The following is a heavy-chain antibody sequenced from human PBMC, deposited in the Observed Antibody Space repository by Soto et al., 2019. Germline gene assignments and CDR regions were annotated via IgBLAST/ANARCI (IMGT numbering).Heavy chain of an antibody. V-gene: IGHV1-69*13. CDR3: ASYYDILTGYTTPDYYYYGMDV. D-gene: IGHD3-9*01. CDR1: GYTFTGYY. CDR2: IIPIFGTA. Sequence: SVKVSCKASGYTFTGYYMHWVRQAPGQGLEWMGGIIPIFGTANYAQKFQGRVTITADESTSTAYTELSSLRSEDTAVYYCASYYDILTGYTTPDYYYYGMDVWGQGTTVTVSS. J-gene: IGHJ6*02.